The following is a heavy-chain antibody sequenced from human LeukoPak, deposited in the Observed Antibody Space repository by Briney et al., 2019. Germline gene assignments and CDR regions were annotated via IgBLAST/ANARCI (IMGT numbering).Heavy chain of an antibody. V-gene: IGHV3-23*01. CDR1: GFTFSSYA. D-gene: IGHD3-10*01. Sequence: GGSLRLSCAASGFTFSSYAMNWVRQAPGKGLEWVSAISGSGGSTYYADSVKGRFTISRDNSKNTLYLQMISLRAEDTAVYYCAKGLRGWSYFDYWGQGTLVTVSS. CDR2: ISGSGGST. CDR3: AKGLRGWSYFDY. J-gene: IGHJ4*02.